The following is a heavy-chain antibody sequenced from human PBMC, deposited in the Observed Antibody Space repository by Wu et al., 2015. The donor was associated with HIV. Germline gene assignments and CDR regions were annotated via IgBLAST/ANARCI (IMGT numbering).Heavy chain of an antibody. V-gene: IGHV1-69*13. CDR2: IIPIFGTA. J-gene: IGHJ3*02. Sequence: QVQLVQSGAEVKKPGSSVKVSCKASGGTFSSYAISWVRRAPGQGLEWMGRIIPIFGTANYAQKFQGRVTITADESTSTAYMELSSLRSEDTAVYYCARESLEVGATRFGAFDIWGQGTMVTVSS. CDR3: ARESLEVGATRFGAFDI. CDR1: GGTFSSYA. D-gene: IGHD1-26*01.